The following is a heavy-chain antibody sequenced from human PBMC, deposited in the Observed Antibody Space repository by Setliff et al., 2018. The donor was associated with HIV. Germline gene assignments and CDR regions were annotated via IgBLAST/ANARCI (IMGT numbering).Heavy chain of an antibody. Sequence: ASVKVSCKASGNTFTGYYIHWVRQAPGQGLEWMGWSNPNSGGTNYAQKFQGRVTLTRDTSTSTVYMELSRLRSEDTAVYYCARDNSAWAFDYWGQGTLVTVSS. CDR1: GNTFTGYY. J-gene: IGHJ4*02. V-gene: IGHV1-2*02. CDR2: SNPNSGGT. D-gene: IGHD6-19*01. CDR3: ARDNSAWAFDY.